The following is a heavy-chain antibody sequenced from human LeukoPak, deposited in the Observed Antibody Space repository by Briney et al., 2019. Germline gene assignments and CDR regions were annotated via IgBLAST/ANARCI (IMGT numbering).Heavy chain of an antibody. Sequence: GGSLRLSCAASGFTVSSNYTSWVRQAPGKGLEWVSVIYSGGSTYYADSVKGRFTISRDNSKNTLYLQMNSLRAEDTAVYYCAREDYDILTGYPAYFDYWGQGTLVTVSS. J-gene: IGHJ4*02. CDR3: AREDYDILTGYPAYFDY. V-gene: IGHV3-66*02. CDR2: IYSGGST. CDR1: GFTVSSNY. D-gene: IGHD3-9*01.